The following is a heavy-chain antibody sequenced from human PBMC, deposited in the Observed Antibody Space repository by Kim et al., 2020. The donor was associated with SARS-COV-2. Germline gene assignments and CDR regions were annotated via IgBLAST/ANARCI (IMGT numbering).Heavy chain of an antibody. J-gene: IGHJ6*02. Sequence: GGSLRLSCAASGFTFSGAGMHWVRQASGKGLEWVGRIRSKANSYATAYAASVKDRFTISRDDSKNVAYLQMKSLKTEDTAVYYCSREGDYYGMDVWGQGTTVTVSS. CDR2: IRSKANSYAT. V-gene: IGHV3-73*01. CDR1: GFTFSGAG. CDR3: SREGDYYGMDV.